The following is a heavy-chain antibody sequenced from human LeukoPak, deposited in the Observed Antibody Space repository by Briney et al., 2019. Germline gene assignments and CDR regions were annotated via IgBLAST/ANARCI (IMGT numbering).Heavy chain of an antibody. Sequence: GGSLRLSCAASGFTFSSYSMNWVRQAPGKGLEWVSSISSSSSYIYYADSVKGRFTISRDNAKNSLYLQMNSLRAEDTAVYYCARDILHWSGYFDHWGQGTLVTVSS. V-gene: IGHV3-21*01. CDR1: GFTFSSYS. D-gene: IGHD3-3*01. CDR3: ARDILHWSGYFDH. J-gene: IGHJ4*02. CDR2: ISSSSSYI.